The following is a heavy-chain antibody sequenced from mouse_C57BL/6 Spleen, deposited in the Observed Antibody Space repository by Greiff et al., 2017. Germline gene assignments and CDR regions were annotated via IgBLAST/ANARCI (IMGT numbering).Heavy chain of an antibody. Sequence: QVQLQQSGAELAKPGASVKLSCKASGYTFTSYWMHWVKQRPGQGLEWIGYINPSSGYTKYNQKFKDKATLTADKSSSTAYMQLSSLTYEDSAVXYCARSGYGNYDWFAYWGQGTLVTVSA. CDR3: ARSGYGNYDWFAY. J-gene: IGHJ3*01. V-gene: IGHV1-7*01. CDR2: INPSSGYT. D-gene: IGHD2-1*01. CDR1: GYTFTSYW.